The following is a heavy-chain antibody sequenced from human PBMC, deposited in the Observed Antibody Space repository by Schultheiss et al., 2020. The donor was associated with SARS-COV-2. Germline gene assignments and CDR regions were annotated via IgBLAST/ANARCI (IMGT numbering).Heavy chain of an antibody. Sequence: SVKVSCKASGFTFTSSAMQWVRQARGQRLEWIGWIVVGSGNTNYAQKFQERVTITRDMSTSTAYMELSSLRSEDTAVYYCARGTNWGSWGIDYWGQGTLVTVSS. D-gene: IGHD7-27*01. CDR1: GFTFTSSA. J-gene: IGHJ4*02. V-gene: IGHV1-58*02. CDR2: IVVGSGNT. CDR3: ARGTNWGSWGIDY.